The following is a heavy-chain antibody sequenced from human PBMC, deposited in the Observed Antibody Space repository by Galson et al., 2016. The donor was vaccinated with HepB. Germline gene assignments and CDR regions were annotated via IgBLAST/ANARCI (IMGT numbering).Heavy chain of an antibody. CDR1: GYTFTYRY. V-gene: IGHV1-45*02. CDR2: ITPFNGNT. Sequence: SVKVSCKASGYTFTYRYLHWVRQAPGQALEWMGWITPFNGNTHYAQRFQDRITITRDRSTNTGYMELSSLRSEDTAMYYCASTRDDIGGMDVWGQGTTVTTSS. D-gene: IGHD3-9*01. CDR3: ASTRDDIGGMDV. J-gene: IGHJ6*02.